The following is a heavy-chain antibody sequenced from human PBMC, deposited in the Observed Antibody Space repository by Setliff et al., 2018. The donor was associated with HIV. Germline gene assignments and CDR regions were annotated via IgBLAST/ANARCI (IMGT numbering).Heavy chain of an antibody. CDR2: ISPNNFNT. V-gene: IGHV1-2*06. D-gene: IGHD2-15*01. CDR1: GYTFDGHY. Sequence: GASVKVSCKTSGYTFDGHYLHWVRQAPGQGLEWMGRISPNNFNTQYAKNFQGRFTTSRDNARNSLYLEMNSLRADDTAVYYCARDFCGSSCSSGYGYFDHWGQGTLVTVSS. J-gene: IGHJ4*02. CDR3: ARDFCGSSCSSGYGYFDH.